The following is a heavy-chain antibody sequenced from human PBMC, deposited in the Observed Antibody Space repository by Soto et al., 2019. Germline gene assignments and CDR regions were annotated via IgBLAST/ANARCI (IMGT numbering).Heavy chain of an antibody. CDR1: GFPFNNYY. Sequence: GGSLRLSCAAAGFPFNNYYMTWFPQASGNGLEWVASIKEDGNEKYYVDSVKGRFTISRDNAKNSLSLQMNSLRAEDTAVYFCTRGAGGWNYYYAMDVWGPGATVTVSS. V-gene: IGHV3-7*03. D-gene: IGHD6-19*01. CDR3: TRGAGGWNYYYAMDV. J-gene: IGHJ6*02. CDR2: IKEDGNEK.